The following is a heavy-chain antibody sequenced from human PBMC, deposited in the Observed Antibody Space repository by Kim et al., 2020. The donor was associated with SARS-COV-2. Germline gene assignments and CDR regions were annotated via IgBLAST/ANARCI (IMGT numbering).Heavy chain of an antibody. J-gene: IGHJ4*02. V-gene: IGHV3-21*01. Sequence: GGSLRLSCAVSGITFKSYSMSWVRQAPGKGLEWVAAISGSDIYIHYADSVKGRFTISRDNAKNSLYLQMNSLRAEDTAVYYCARDSGIGTSWIGSDHWGQGTLVTVSS. D-gene: IGHD1-26*01. CDR2: ISGSDIYI. CDR1: GITFKSYS. CDR3: ARDSGIGTSWIGSDH.